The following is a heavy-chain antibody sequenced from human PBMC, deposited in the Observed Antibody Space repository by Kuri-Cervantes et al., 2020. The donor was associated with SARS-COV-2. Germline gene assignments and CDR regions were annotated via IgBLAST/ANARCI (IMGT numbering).Heavy chain of an antibody. CDR1: GGSISSYY. CDR3: ARGDCSGGSCYGMDV. Sequence: SETLSLTCTVSGGSISSYYWSWIRQPPGKGLEWIGYIYYSGSTNYNPSLKSRVTISVDTSKNQFSLKLSSVTAADTAVYYYARGDCSGGSCYGMDVWGQGTTVTVSS. J-gene: IGHJ6*02. D-gene: IGHD2-15*01. CDR2: IYYSGST. V-gene: IGHV4-59*01.